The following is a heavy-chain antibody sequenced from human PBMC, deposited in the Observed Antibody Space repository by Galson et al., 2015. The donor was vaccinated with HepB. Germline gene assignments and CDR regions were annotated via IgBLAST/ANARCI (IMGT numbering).Heavy chain of an antibody. Sequence: SLRLSCAASGFTFSSYAMNWVRQAPGKGLEWVSAISVNGDTTYYADSLKGRFTISRDNSKNTLYLQMNSLRAEDTAVYFCAKRSSMATTKSPWAPDYWGQGTLVTVSS. V-gene: IGHV3-23*01. D-gene: IGHD6-6*01. J-gene: IGHJ4*02. CDR2: ISVNGDTT. CDR1: GFTFSSYA. CDR3: AKRSSMATTKSPWAPDY.